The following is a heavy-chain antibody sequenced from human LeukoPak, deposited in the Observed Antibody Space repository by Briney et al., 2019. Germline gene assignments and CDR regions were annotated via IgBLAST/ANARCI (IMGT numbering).Heavy chain of an antibody. Sequence: SVQLSRNPSGNTFIYYGCSLERPPPRQQLKYISWISANNGETRYAQNFQGRVTMTTDTSTTTAYMELRSLRSDDTAIYYCARVPPSAHQLFSSDYWGQGTQVTVSS. V-gene: IGHV1-18*04. CDR2: ISANNGET. CDR1: GNTFIYYG. J-gene: IGHJ4*02. CDR3: ARVPPSAHQLFSSDY. D-gene: IGHD2-2*01.